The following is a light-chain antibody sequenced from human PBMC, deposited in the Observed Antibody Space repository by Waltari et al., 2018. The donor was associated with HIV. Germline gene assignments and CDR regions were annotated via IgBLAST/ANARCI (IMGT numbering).Light chain of an antibody. CDR2: GAS. V-gene: IGKV3-15*01. J-gene: IGKJ1*01. CDR3: QQSKDWPRA. Sequence: TMMTQSPATLSVSPGERATLSCRASQSVDRNLAWYQHKPGQPPSLLIYGASTRASDVPARFSGSGSGTEFTLTISSLQSEDIAIYYCQQSKDWPRAFGQGTKVEIK. CDR1: QSVDRN.